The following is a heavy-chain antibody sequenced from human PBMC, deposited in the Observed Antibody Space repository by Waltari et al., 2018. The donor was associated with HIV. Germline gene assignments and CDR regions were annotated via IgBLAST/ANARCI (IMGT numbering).Heavy chain of an antibody. D-gene: IGHD5-18*01. CDR3: ARDSGNVDTASGAFDI. CDR2: IYYSGST. J-gene: IGHJ3*02. CDR1: GGSVSSGSYY. V-gene: IGHV4-61*01. Sequence: QVQLQESGPGLVKPSETLSLTCTVSGGSVSSGSYYWSWIRQPPGKGLEWIGYIYYSGSTNDNPSLKSRVTISVDTSKNQFSLKLSSVTAADTAVYYCARDSGNVDTASGAFDIWGQGTMVTVSS.